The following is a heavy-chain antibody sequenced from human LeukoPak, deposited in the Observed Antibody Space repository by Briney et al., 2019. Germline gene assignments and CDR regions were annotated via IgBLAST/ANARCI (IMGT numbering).Heavy chain of an antibody. J-gene: IGHJ3*02. CDR1: GFTFSSYA. CDR2: ISGSGGST. Sequence: PGGSLRLSCAASGFTFSSYAMSWVRQAPGKGLEWVSAISGSGGSTYYADSVKGRFTISRDNSKNTLYLQMNSLRAEDTAVYYCAKVSTYSSSWPGVTNDAFDIWGQGTMVTVSS. V-gene: IGHV3-23*01. CDR3: AKVSTYSSSWPGVTNDAFDI. D-gene: IGHD6-13*01.